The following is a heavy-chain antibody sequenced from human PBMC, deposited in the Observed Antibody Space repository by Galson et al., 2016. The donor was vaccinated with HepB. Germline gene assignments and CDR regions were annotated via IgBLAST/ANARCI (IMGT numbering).Heavy chain of an antibody. V-gene: IGHV3-7*05. D-gene: IGHD1-14*01. CDR2: IKQDGSEK. CDR3: ARDIAPRWGTRSDNWFDP. Sequence: SLRLSCAASGFTFSTYWMSWVRQAPGKGLEWVAHIKQDGSEKYYVDSVKGRFTISRDNAKNSVYLQMNSLRAEDTAVYYCARDIAPRWGTRSDNWFDPWGQGTLVTVSP. CDR1: GFTFSTYW. J-gene: IGHJ5*02.